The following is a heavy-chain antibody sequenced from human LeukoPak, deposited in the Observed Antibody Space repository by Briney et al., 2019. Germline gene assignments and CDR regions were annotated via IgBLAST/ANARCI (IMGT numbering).Heavy chain of an antibody. J-gene: IGHJ4*02. CDR2: INTDGNST. D-gene: IGHD6-13*01. Sequence: GGSLRLSCTASGFTFSTYWMHWVRQAPGKGLVWVSQINTDGNSTTYADSVKGRFTVSRDNAKNTLYLQMNSLRAEDTAVYYCARELASGDWGQGTLVTVSS. V-gene: IGHV3-74*01. CDR1: GFTFSTYW. CDR3: ARELASGD.